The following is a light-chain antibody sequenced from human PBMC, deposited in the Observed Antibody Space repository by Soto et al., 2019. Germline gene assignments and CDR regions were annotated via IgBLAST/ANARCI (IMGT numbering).Light chain of an antibody. CDR1: QSISNH. V-gene: IGKV1-39*01. CDR3: QQSYSAPLT. J-gene: IGKJ4*01. CDR2: AAS. Sequence: DIQMTQSPSSLSASVEDRVIITCRASQSISNHLNWYQQKPGKAPKLLIFAASSLQSGVPSRSSGSRSGPDFTLTISSLQPEDFATFYCQQSYSAPLTFGGGTKVDIK.